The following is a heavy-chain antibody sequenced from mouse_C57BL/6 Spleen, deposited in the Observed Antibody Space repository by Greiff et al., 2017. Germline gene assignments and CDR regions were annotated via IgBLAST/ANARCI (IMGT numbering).Heavy chain of an antibody. D-gene: IGHD2-1*01. Sequence: QVQLQQPGAELVRPGSSVKLSCKASGYTFTSSWMHWVKQRPIQGLEWIGNIDPSDSETHSNQKFKDKATLTVDKSSSTAYMQLSSLTSEDSAVYYYARSSPLLNGFAYWGQGTLVTVSA. CDR1: GYTFTSSW. J-gene: IGHJ3*01. V-gene: IGHV1-52*01. CDR3: ARSSPLLNGFAY. CDR2: IDPSDSET.